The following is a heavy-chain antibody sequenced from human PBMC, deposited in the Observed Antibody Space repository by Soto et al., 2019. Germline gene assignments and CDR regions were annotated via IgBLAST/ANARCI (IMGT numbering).Heavy chain of an antibody. Sequence: QVQLVQSGAEVKTPGASVTVSCRTSGYAFTDSFIHWLRQAPGHGLEWMGMINPLAGRVTYAQTFQGRLTMTKDTSTNTVYLELNSLVPEQTGVYYCARARIRTLNVFDYWGQGTLVTVSS. CDR1: GYAFTDSF. J-gene: IGHJ4*02. CDR2: INPLAGRV. V-gene: IGHV1-46*01. CDR3: ARARIRTLNVFDY. D-gene: IGHD1-1*01.